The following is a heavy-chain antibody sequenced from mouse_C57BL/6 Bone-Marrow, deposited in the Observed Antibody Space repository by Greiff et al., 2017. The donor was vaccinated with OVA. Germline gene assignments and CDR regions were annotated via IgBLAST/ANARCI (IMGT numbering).Heavy chain of an antibody. Sequence: QVQLQQPGAELVKPGASVKMSCKASGYTFTSYWITWVKQRPGQGLEWIGDIYPGSGSTNYNEKFKSKATLTVDTSSSTAYMQLSSLTSEDSAVYYCARTFITTVVPPFDCWCQATTLTVSS. J-gene: IGHJ2*01. D-gene: IGHD1-1*01. CDR3: ARTFITTVVPPFDC. CDR1: GYTFTSYW. CDR2: IYPGSGST. V-gene: IGHV1-55*01.